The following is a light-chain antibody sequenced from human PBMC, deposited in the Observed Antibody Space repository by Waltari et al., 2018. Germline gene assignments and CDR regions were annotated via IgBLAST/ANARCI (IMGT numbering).Light chain of an antibody. Sequence: QSALTQPASVSGSRGQSITISCAGSGSDIGTYNLAAWSQHHPGKAPNPIIYEGTKRPSGSSDRFSASTSGNAGSLTISDLKAEDEADYYCYSYAGHLNFGVFGSGTRVTVL. J-gene: IGLJ1*01. CDR3: YSYAGHLNFGV. V-gene: IGLV2-23*03. CDR2: EGT. CDR1: GSDIGTYNL.